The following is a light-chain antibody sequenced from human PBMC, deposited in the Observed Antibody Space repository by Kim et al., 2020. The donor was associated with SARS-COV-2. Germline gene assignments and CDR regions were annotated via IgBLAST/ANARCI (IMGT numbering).Light chain of an antibody. CDR3: QSYDSSLSASV. J-gene: IGLJ1*01. CDR1: SSNIGAGFD. Sequence: QSVLTQPPSVSGAPGQRVTISCTGSSSNIGAGFDVHWYQHLPATAPKLLIYANSNRPSGVPDRFSGSKSGTSASLAITGLQAEDEADYYCQSYDSSLSASVFGTGTKVTVL. CDR2: ANS. V-gene: IGLV1-40*01.